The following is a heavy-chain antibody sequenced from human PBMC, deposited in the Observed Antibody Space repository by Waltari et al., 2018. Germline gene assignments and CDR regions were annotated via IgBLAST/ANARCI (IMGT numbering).Heavy chain of an antibody. D-gene: IGHD5-18*01. CDR1: GGSISSGSYY. CDR2: IYTSGST. CDR3: ARDRIQLEIDY. V-gene: IGHV4-61*02. Sequence: QVQLQESGPGLVKPSQTLSLTCTVSGGSISSGSYYWSWIRQPAGKGLEWIGRIYTSGSTNYNPSLKSRVTISVDTSKNQFSLKLSSVTAADTAVYYCARDRIQLEIDYWGQGTLVTVSS. J-gene: IGHJ4*02.